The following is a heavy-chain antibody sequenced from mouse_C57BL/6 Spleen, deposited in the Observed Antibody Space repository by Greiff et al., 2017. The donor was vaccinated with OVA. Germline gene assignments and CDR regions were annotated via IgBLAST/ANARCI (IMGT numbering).Heavy chain of an antibody. CDR1: GFTFSGYA. CDR2: ISSGGDYI. J-gene: IGHJ4*01. V-gene: IGHV5-9-1*02. D-gene: IGHD1-1*01. CDR3: TRLDYGEAMDY. Sequence: EVHLVESGEGLVKPGGSLKLSCAASGFTFSGYAMSWVRQTPEKRLEWVAYISSGGDYIYYADTVKGRVTISRDNARNTLYLQMSSLKSEDTAMYYCTRLDYGEAMDYWGQGTSVTVSS.